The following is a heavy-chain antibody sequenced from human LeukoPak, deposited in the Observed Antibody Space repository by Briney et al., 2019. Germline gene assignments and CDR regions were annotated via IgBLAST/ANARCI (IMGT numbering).Heavy chain of an antibody. D-gene: IGHD3-16*01. CDR2: INHSGST. J-gene: IGHJ4*02. CDR1: GFTFSSYA. V-gene: IGHV4-34*01. Sequence: PGGSLRLSCAASGFTFSSYAMSWIRQPPGKGLEWIGEINHSGSTNYNPSLKSRVTISVDTSKNQFSLKLSSVTAADTAVYYCARGPVDLGGYWGQGTLVTVSS. CDR3: ARGPVDLGGY.